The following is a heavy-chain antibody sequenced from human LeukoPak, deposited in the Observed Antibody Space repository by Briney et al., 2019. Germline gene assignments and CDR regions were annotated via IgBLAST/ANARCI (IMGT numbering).Heavy chain of an antibody. V-gene: IGHV3-53*01. Sequence: PGGSLRLSCAASGFTVSSNYMSWVRQAPGKGLEWVSVIYSGGSTYYADSVKGRFTISRDNSKNTLYLQMNSLRAEDTAVYYCARGGTTVVPYFDYWGQGTLVTVSS. CDR3: ARGGTTVVPYFDY. CDR1: GFTVSSNY. J-gene: IGHJ4*02. D-gene: IGHD4-23*01. CDR2: IYSGGST.